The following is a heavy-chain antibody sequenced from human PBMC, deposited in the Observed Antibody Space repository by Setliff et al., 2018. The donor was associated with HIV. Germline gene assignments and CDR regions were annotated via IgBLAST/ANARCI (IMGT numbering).Heavy chain of an antibody. CDR3: ARRIGFDV. D-gene: IGHD2-15*01. J-gene: IGHJ3*01. Sequence: ASVKVSCKASGYTFTNYDINWVRQVTGQGLEWMGWMNPNSGNTGYGQKFQGRVTMTRDTSISTAYMELSNLGSEDTAVYYCARRIGFDVWGQGTVVTVS. CDR1: GYTFTNYD. CDR2: MNPNSGNT. V-gene: IGHV1-8*01.